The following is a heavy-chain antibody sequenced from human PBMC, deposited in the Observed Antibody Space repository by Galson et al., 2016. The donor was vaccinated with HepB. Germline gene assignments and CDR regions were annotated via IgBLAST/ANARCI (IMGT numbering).Heavy chain of an antibody. D-gene: IGHD2-8*01. J-gene: IGHJ4*02. CDR2: IYSGGST. V-gene: IGHV3-53*01. Sequence: SLRLSCAASGFTVSNNYMSWVRQAPGKGLDWISVIYSGGSTYYADSVKGRFTISRDDSKNTLFLQMNSLRAGGTAVYYCARGVGFFEDFYFDYWGQGALVTVSS. CDR3: ARGVGFFEDFYFDY. CDR1: GFTVSNNY.